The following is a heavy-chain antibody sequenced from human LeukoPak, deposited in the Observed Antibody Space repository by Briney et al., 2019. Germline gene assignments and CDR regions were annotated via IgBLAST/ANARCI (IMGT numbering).Heavy chain of an antibody. Sequence: PGGSLRLSCAASGFIFSSFGMPWVRQAPGKGLEWVAFVRYDGGNKYYVDSVKGRFTISRDNSKNTVHLQMTSLRAEDTAVYYCVKDANYYDSSGRFDSWGQGTLVTVSS. J-gene: IGHJ4*02. V-gene: IGHV3-30*02. CDR1: GFIFSSFG. CDR2: VRYDGGNK. D-gene: IGHD3-22*01. CDR3: VKDANYYDSSGRFDS.